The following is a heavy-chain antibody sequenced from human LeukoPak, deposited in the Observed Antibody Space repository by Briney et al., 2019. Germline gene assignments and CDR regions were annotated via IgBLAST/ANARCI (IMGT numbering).Heavy chain of an antibody. V-gene: IGHV1-69*13. CDR1: GGTFSSYA. CDR2: IIPIFGTA. Sequence: ASVKVSCKASGGTFSSYAISWVRQAPGQGLEWMGGIIPIFGTANYAQKFQGRVTITADESTSTAYMELSSLRSEDTAVYYCARGRGYSLHWYFDLWGRGTLVTVSS. CDR3: ARGRGYSLHWYFDL. D-gene: IGHD5-18*01. J-gene: IGHJ2*01.